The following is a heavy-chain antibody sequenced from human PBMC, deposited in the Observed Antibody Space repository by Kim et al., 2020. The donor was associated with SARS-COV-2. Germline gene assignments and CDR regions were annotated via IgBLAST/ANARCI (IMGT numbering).Heavy chain of an antibody. D-gene: IGHD3-3*01. CDR1: GGFVSSGSYF. J-gene: IGHJ4*02. V-gene: IGHV4-61*01. Sequence: SETLSLTCTVSGGFVSSGSYFWGWIRQPPGKGLEWIGYIYYSGSTNYNPSLKSRVTMSLHTSENQFSLKVRSVTAADTAVYYCARAPNDFWSGYPYYFDYWGQGTLVTVSS. CDR3: ARAPNDFWSGYPYYFDY. CDR2: IYYSGST.